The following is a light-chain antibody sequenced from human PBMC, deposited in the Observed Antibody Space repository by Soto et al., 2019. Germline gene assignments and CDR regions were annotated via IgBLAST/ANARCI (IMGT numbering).Light chain of an antibody. CDR3: QQYGNSPPWT. CDR2: GAS. V-gene: IGKV3-20*01. Sequence: ELVLTQSPGTLSLSPGERATLSCRASQSASSSYLAWYQQKPGQAPRLLIYGASSRATGIPDRFSGSGSGTDFTLTISRLEPEDFAVYYCQQYGNSPPWTFGQGTKVDIK. CDR1: QSASSSY. J-gene: IGKJ1*01.